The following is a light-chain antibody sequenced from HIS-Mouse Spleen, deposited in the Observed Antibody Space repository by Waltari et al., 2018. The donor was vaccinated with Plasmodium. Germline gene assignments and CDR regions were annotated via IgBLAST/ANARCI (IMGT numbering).Light chain of an antibody. CDR2: GAS. J-gene: IGKJ3*01. CDR1: QSVSSN. Sequence: EIVMTQSPATLSVSPGARATLSCRASQSVSSNLAWYQQKPGQAPRLLIYGASTRATGIPARVSGSGSGTEFTLTISSLQSEDFAVYYCQQYNNWSFTFGPGTKVDIK. V-gene: IGKV3-15*01. CDR3: QQYNNWSFT.